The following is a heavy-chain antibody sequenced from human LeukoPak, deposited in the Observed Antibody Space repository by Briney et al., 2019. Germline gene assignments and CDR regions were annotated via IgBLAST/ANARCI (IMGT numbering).Heavy chain of an antibody. CDR3: ARHVGNSGYAPFDY. CDR1: GGSISSSIYY. V-gene: IGHV4-39*01. J-gene: IGHJ4*02. CDR2: IYYSGST. Sequence: SETLSLTCTVSGGSISSSIYYRGWIRQPPGKGLEWIGSIYYSGSTYYNPSLKSRVTISVDTSKNQFSLKLSSVTAADTAVYYCARHVGNSGYAPFDYWGQGTLVTVSS. D-gene: IGHD5-12*01.